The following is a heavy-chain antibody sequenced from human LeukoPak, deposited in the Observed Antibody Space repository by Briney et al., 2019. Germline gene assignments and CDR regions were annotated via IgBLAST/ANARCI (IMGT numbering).Heavy chain of an antibody. CDR3: TSPPLGYCSSTTCRFDY. V-gene: IGHV3-7*01. CDR2: IKQDGSQK. D-gene: IGHD2-2*03. J-gene: IGHJ4*02. CDR1: GFTFSDYW. Sequence: GGSLRLSCAASGFTFSDYWMTWVRQAPGKGLECVATIKQDGSQKHYGDSVKGRFTISRDNAKNSMYLQMNSLRADDTAVYYCTSPPLGYCSSTTCRFDYWGQGTLVTVSS.